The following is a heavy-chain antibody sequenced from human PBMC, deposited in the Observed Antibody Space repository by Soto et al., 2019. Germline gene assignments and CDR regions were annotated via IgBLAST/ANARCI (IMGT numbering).Heavy chain of an antibody. Sequence: SETLSLTCSVSGGSISSGYYYWSWIRQPPGKGLEWIGNIYYSGNTYYNPSLKSRLIISIATSKNQCSRKVGSVTAADTAVYNCASSSLYDMDVWGQGTTVTVSS. J-gene: IGHJ6*02. CDR2: IYYSGNT. CDR3: ASSSLYDMDV. CDR1: GGSISSGYYY. V-gene: IGHV4-30-4*01.